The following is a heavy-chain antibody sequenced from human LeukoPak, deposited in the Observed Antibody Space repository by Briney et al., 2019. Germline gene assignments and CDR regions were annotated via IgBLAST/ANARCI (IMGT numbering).Heavy chain of an antibody. D-gene: IGHD4-17*01. V-gene: IGHV3-48*03. Sequence: PGGSLRLSCAASGFTFSSYEMNWVRQAPGKGLEWVSYISSSGRTIYYADSVKGRFTMSRDNAKNSLYLQMNSLRAEDTAVYYCARMDPSDYHYWGQGTLVTVSS. CDR2: ISSSGRTI. CDR1: GFTFSSYE. J-gene: IGHJ4*02. CDR3: ARMDPSDYHY.